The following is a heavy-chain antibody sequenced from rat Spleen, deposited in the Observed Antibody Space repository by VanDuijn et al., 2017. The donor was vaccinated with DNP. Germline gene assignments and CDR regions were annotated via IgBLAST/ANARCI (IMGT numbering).Heavy chain of an antibody. Sequence: EVQLVESGGGLVQPGRSLKVSCAVSGFTFSNYYMAWVRQAPKKGLEWVATISSSGSRTYYPDSVKGRFTISRDNAKSTLYLQMDSLRSEDTATYYCATLNYYASLSGYFDYWGQGTSVTVSP. J-gene: IGHJ4*01. CDR3: ATLNYYASLSGYFDY. D-gene: IGHD1-12*01. CDR1: GFTFSNYY. CDR2: ISSSGSRT. V-gene: IGHV5-7*01.